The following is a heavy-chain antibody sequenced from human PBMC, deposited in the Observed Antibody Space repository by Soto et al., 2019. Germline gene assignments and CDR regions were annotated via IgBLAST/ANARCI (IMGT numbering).Heavy chain of an antibody. V-gene: IGHV3-53*02. CDR1: GFSISSNY. Sequence: ELQLVETGGGLIQTGGSLRLSCAASGFSISSNYIAWVRQPPGKELEWVSTTFSGGNTEYAASVKGRCSISRDNYKNTLYLQMDNLRVEDTAVYYCARKPPSAIQGWAFGMDVWGQGTRVSVSS. CDR2: TFSGGNT. D-gene: IGHD2-21*01. J-gene: IGHJ6*02. CDR3: ARKPPSAIQGWAFGMDV.